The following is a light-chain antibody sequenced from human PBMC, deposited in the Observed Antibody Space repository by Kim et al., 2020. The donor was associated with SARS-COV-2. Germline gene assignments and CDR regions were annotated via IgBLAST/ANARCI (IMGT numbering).Light chain of an antibody. CDR3: QQYYSVPYT. V-gene: IGKV1-16*02. CDR2: AAS. J-gene: IGKJ4*01. Sequence: DIQMTQSPSSLSASVGDRVTIPCRASRDIFTHVAWFQHKPGKAPKLLIYAASILQSGVPAKFSGSGSGTDLSLTISSLQPEDFGTYYCQQYYSVPYTFGRGTKVDIK. CDR1: RDIFTH.